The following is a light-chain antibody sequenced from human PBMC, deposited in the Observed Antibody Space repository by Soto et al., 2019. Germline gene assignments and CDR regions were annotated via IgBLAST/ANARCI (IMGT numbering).Light chain of an antibody. V-gene: IGLV2-23*01. J-gene: IGLJ2*01. CDR3: CSYAGSSTYVV. CDR1: SSDVGSYNL. Sequence: QSALTQPASVSGSPGQSITISCTGTSSDVGSYNLVSWYQQHPGKAPKLMIYEGSKRPSGVFNRFSGSKSGNTASLTISGLQAEDEADYSCCSYAGSSTYVVFGGGTKVTVL. CDR2: EGS.